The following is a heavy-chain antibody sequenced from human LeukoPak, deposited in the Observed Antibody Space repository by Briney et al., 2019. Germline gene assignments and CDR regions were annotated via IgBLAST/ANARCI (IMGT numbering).Heavy chain of an antibody. V-gene: IGHV1-8*01. D-gene: IGHD3-10*01. Sequence: ASVKVSCKASEYTFTIYDINWVRQATGQGLEWMGWMNPNSGNTGYAQKFQGRVTMTRNTSISTAYMELSSLRSEDTAVYYCARDSHYYGSGSYLSWFDPWGQGTLVTVSS. CDR2: MNPNSGNT. CDR3: ARDSHYYGSGSYLSWFDP. CDR1: EYTFTIYD. J-gene: IGHJ5*02.